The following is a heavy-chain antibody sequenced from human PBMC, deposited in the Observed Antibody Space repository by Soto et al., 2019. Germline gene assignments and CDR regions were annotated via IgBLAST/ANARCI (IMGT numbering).Heavy chain of an antibody. V-gene: IGHV3-21*01. J-gene: IGHJ5*02. D-gene: IGHD3-3*01. Sequence: GSLRLSCAASGFTFSSYSMNWVRQAPGKGLEWVSSISSSSSYIYYADSVKGRFTISRDNAKNSLYLQMNSLRAEDTAVYYCAIYDFQEPLPHSPAPWGQGTLVTVSS. CDR3: AIYDFQEPLPHSPAP. CDR1: GFTFSSYS. CDR2: ISSSSSYI.